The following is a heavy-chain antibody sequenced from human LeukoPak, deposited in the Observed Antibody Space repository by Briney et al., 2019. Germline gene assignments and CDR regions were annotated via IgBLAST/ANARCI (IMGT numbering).Heavy chain of an antibody. V-gene: IGHV3-30*02. CDR1: GFTFSNYG. J-gene: IGHJ4*02. CDR3: AKDSIQGDTALDY. Sequence: HPGRSLRLSCAASGFTFSNYGMHWVRQAPGKGLEWVAFTRFDGSIKYYADSVKGRFTISRDNSKNTLYLQMSSLRAEDTAVFYCAKDSIQGDTALDYWGQGTPVTVSS. CDR2: TRFDGSIK. D-gene: IGHD5-18*01.